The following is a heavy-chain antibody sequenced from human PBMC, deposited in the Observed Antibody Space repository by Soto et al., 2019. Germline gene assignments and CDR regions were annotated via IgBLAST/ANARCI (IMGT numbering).Heavy chain of an antibody. CDR2: SSYSGST. CDR3: ATMGTPATGLYFFDY. J-gene: IGHJ4*02. V-gene: IGHV4-30-4*01. D-gene: IGHD2-15*01. CDR1: GCSISRGNYY. Sequence: QVQLEEVGPGLVKASQTLSLTFNGSGCSISRGNYYWSWICQPPRKGLEWIGFSSYSGSTYFSTSLKSRVTISVDTSKSQFSLNLSFVTAADTAVYYCATMGTPATGLYFFDYWGQGSLVTVSS.